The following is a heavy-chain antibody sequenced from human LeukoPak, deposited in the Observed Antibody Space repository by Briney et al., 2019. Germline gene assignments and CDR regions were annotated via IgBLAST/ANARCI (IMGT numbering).Heavy chain of an antibody. Sequence: ASVKVSCKATGGTFSSYAISWVRQAPGQGLEWMGRIIPIFGTANYAQKFQGRVTITTDESTSTAYMELRSLRSEDTAVYYCATEPTIYDFWSGSMYYFDYWGQGTLVTVSS. CDR3: ATEPTIYDFWSGSMYYFDY. V-gene: IGHV1-69*05. CDR1: GGTFSSYA. D-gene: IGHD3-3*01. CDR2: IIPIFGTA. J-gene: IGHJ4*02.